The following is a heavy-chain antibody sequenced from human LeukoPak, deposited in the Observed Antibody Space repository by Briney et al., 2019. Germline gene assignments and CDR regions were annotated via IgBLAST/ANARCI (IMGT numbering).Heavy chain of an antibody. Sequence: GGSLRLSCTASGFTFGGYAMSWVRQAPGKGLEWVGFIRSKAYGGTTEYAASVKGRFTISRDDSKSIAYLQMNSLKTEDTAVYYCTRLRLPGGYWGQGTLVTVSS. V-gene: IGHV3-49*04. CDR3: TRLRLPGGY. J-gene: IGHJ4*02. D-gene: IGHD5-12*01. CDR2: IRSKAYGGTT. CDR1: GFTFGGYA.